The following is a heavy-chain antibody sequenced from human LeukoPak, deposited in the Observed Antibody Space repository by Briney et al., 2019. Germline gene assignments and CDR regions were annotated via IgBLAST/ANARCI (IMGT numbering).Heavy chain of an antibody. D-gene: IGHD1-26*01. CDR1: GFTFSSYA. CDR3: AKDGERGSYSYFDY. V-gene: IGHV3-23*01. Sequence: GGSLRLSCAASGFTFSSYAMSWVRQAPGKGLEWVSTISGSTGSTYYADSVKGRFTISRDNSKNTLYLQMKSLRAEDTAVYYCAKDGERGSYSYFDYWGQGTLVTVSS. CDR2: ISGSTGST. J-gene: IGHJ4*02.